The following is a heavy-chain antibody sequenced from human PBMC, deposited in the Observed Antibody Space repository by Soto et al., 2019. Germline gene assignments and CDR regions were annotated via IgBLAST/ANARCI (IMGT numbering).Heavy chain of an antibody. CDR1: RCTFTSYA. CDR3: ATRRGYSYGRTWFAP. V-gene: IGHV1-3*01. J-gene: IGHJ5*02. D-gene: IGHD5-18*01. Sequence: SVKVSCKASRCTFTSYAMHWVGQAPGQRLEWMGWINAGNGNTKYSQKFQGRVTITRDTSASTAYLELSSLRSEDTAVYSCATRRGYSYGRTWFAPWAEGNMVPASS. CDR2: INAGNGNT.